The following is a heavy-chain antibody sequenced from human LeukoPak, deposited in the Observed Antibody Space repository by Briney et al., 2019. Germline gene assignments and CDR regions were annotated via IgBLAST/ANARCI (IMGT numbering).Heavy chain of an antibody. Sequence: GRSLRLSCAASGFTFSSYGMHWVRQAPGKGLEWVAVISYDGSNKYYADSAKGRFTISRDNSKNTLYLQMNSLRAEDTAVYYCAKGSDGYGGYFDYWGQGTLVTVSS. V-gene: IGHV3-30*18. CDR1: GFTFSSYG. D-gene: IGHD5-24*01. CDR2: ISYDGSNK. CDR3: AKGSDGYGGYFDY. J-gene: IGHJ4*02.